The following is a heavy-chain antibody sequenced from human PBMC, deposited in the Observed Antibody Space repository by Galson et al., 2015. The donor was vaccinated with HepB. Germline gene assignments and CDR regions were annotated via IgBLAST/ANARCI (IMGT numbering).Heavy chain of an antibody. CDR1: GFSFNTDEVG. Sequence: PALVKPTQTLTLTCSFSGFSFNTDEVGVGWIRQPPGKALEWLTVIYGNGNKPYSPSLKNRLTVTKDTSKNQVVLTLTNVDPADSGTYFCAHRGISNSVLGSQTNWFDPWGQGILVTVSS. D-gene: IGHD2/OR15-2a*01. J-gene: IGHJ5*02. CDR3: AHRGISNSVLGSQTNWFDP. V-gene: IGHV2-5*01. CDR2: IYGNGNK.